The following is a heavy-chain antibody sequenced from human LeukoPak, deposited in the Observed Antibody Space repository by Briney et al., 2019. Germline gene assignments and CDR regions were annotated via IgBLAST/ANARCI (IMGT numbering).Heavy chain of an antibody. V-gene: IGHV3-74*01. J-gene: IGHJ4*02. CDR1: RFSFSNYW. CDR3: ARDIVSGSGSLDY. CDR2: VKSDGSNP. D-gene: IGHD3-10*01. Sequence: GGSLRLSCAASRFSFSNYWLHWVRQAPGKGLVWVSRVKSDGSNPSYADSVKGRFTISRDNAENMLYLQMNTLGAEDTAVYYCARDIVSGSGSLDYWGQGTLVTVSS.